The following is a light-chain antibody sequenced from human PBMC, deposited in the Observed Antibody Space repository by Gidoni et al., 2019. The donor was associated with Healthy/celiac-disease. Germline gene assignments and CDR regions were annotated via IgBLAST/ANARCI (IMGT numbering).Light chain of an antibody. CDR1: HSVRRY. CDR3: QQRSNWPLT. CDR2: DSS. J-gene: IGKJ4*01. Sequence: EIVLTQSPATLSLSPVERATLSCMASHSVRRYLAWYHQKHGQAPRLLIYDSSNRTTGIPARFSGSGSVTYFTLTISSLEPEDFAVYYCQQRSNWPLTFGGGTKVEIK. V-gene: IGKV3-11*01.